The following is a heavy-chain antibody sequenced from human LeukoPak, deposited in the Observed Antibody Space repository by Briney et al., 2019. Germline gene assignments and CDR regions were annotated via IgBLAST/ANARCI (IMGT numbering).Heavy chain of an antibody. Sequence: PSETLSLTCAVSGGSISSSNWWSWVRQPPGKGLEWIGEIYHSGSTNYNPSLKSRVTISVDKSKNQFSLKLSSVTAADTAVYYCAVLSGSYGWGMDVWGQGTTVTVSS. CDR2: IYHSGST. V-gene: IGHV4-4*02. CDR1: GGSISSSNW. D-gene: IGHD3-10*01. CDR3: AVLSGSYGWGMDV. J-gene: IGHJ6*02.